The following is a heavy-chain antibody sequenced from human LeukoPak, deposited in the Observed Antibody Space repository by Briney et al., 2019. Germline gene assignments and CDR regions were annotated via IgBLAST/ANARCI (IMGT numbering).Heavy chain of an antibody. CDR3: AREPSGSDYYFDY. D-gene: IGHD1-26*01. Sequence: ASVKVSCKTSGYTFTGYYMHWVRQAPGQGLEWMGGIIPIFGTANYAQKFQGRVTITADESTSTAYMELSSLRSEDTAVYYCAREPSGSDYYFDYWGQGTLVTVSS. CDR2: IIPIFGTA. V-gene: IGHV1-69*13. CDR1: GYTFTGYY. J-gene: IGHJ4*02.